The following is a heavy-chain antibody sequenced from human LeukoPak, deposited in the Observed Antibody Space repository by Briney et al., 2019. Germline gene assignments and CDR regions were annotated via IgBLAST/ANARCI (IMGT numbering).Heavy chain of an antibody. Sequence: GGSLRLSCAASGFPFSTYSMNWVRQAPGKGLEWVSSISSSSSFIYYAGSVKGRFTISRDNAKNSLYLQMNSLRAEDTAVYYCARVKALSGTTTGGMDVWGQGTLVTVSS. CDR1: GFPFSTYS. CDR3: ARVKALSGTTTGGMDV. CDR2: ISSSSSFI. V-gene: IGHV3-21*01. D-gene: IGHD1-20*01. J-gene: IGHJ4*02.